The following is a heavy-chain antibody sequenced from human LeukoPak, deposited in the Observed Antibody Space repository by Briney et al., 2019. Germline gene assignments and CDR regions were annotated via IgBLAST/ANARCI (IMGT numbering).Heavy chain of an antibody. J-gene: IGHJ4*02. V-gene: IGHV3-23*01. CDR2: ISGSGGST. D-gene: IGHD2/OR15-2a*01. Sequence: GGSLRLSCAVSGITLSNYSITWVRQAPGKGLEWVAGISGSGGSTNYADSVKGRFTISRDNPKNTLYLQMNSLRAEDTSVYFCAKRGVVIRVILVGFHKEAYYFDSWGQGALVTVSS. CDR3: AKRGVVIRVILVGFHKEAYYFDS. CDR1: GITLSNYS.